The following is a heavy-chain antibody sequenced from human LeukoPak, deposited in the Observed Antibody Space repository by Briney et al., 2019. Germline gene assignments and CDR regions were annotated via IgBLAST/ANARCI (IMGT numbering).Heavy chain of an antibody. Sequence: PSETLSLTCTVSGGSISSHYWSWIRQPPGKGLEWIGYVHASGTTDYNPSVKSRVAISVDTSKNQLSLKLSSVTAADTALYYCARRGSISRYWYFDLWGRGTLATVSS. CDR1: GGSISSHY. D-gene: IGHD6-13*01. J-gene: IGHJ2*01. CDR3: ARRGSISRYWYFDL. CDR2: VHASGTT. V-gene: IGHV4-4*09.